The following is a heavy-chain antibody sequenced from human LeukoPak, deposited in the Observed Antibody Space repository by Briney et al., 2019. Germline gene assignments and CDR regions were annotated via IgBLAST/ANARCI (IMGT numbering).Heavy chain of an antibody. J-gene: IGHJ6*02. V-gene: IGHV1-24*01. Sequence: ASVKVSCKVSGYTLTELSMHWVRQAPGKGLEWMGGFDPKDGETIYAQKFQGRVTMTEDTSTDTAYMELSSLRSEDTAVYYCATQFIRHYYYGMDVWGQGTTVTVSS. CDR1: GYTLTELS. CDR2: FDPKDGET. CDR3: ATQFIRHYYYGMDV. D-gene: IGHD3-10*01.